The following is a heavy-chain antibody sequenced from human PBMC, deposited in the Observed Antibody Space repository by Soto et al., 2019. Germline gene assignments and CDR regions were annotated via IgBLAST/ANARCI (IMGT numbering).Heavy chain of an antibody. V-gene: IGHV4-34*01. CDR3: AGGTVIAVARPLDY. CDR2: INHSGST. CDR1: GGSFSADY. D-gene: IGHD6-19*01. Sequence: SETLSLTCAVYGGSFSADYWRWIRQPRGKGMEWIGEINHSGSTNYNPSLKSRVTISVDTSKNQFSLKLSSVTAADTAVYYCAGGTVIAVARPLDYWGQGTLVTVS. J-gene: IGHJ4*02.